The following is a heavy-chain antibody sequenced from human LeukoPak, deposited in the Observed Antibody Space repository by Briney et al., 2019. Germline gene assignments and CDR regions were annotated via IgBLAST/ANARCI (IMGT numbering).Heavy chain of an antibody. CDR3: ARDGESGQWLYYFDY. CDR1: GFTFSSYA. J-gene: IGHJ4*02. D-gene: IGHD6-19*01. Sequence: GGSLRLSCAASGFTFSSYAMHWVRQAPGKGLEWVAVISYDGSSKYYADSVKGRFTISRDNSKNTLYLQMNSLRAEDTAVYYCARDGESGQWLYYFDYWGQGTLVTVSS. V-gene: IGHV3-30*04. CDR2: ISYDGSSK.